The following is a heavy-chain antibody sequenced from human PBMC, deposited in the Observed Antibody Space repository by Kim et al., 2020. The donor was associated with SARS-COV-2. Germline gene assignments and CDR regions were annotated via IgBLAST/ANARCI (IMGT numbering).Heavy chain of an antibody. CDR3: ARDTSGYTEFDY. D-gene: IGHD5-12*01. Sequence: SYSPALKSRVTMSVDTSRNEFSLHRRSVTDADTAVYFCARDTSGYTEFDYWGQGTLVTVSS. V-gene: IGHV4-4*06. J-gene: IGHJ4*02.